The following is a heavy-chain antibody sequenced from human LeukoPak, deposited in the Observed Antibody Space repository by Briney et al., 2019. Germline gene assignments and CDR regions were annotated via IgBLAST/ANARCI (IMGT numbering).Heavy chain of an antibody. CDR3: ARAIKGCSGGSCYFDY. D-gene: IGHD2-15*01. J-gene: IGHJ4*02. CDR2: INPSGGST. V-gene: IGHV1-46*01. Sequence: ASVKVSCKASGYTFTSYYMHWVRQAPGQGLEWMGIINPSGGSTSYAQKFQGRVTMTRDTSTSTVYMELSSLRSEDTAVHYCARAIKGCSGGSCYFDYWGQGTLVTVSS. CDR1: GYTFTSYY.